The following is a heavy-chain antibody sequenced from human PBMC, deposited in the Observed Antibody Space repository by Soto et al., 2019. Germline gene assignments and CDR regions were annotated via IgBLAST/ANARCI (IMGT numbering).Heavy chain of an antibody. Sequence: QVQLVESGGGVVQPGRSLRLSCVASGFTFSTYGMHWVRQAPGKGLEWVAVISYDGSNKYYADSVKGRFTISRDNSKNTLYLQMNSLRAEDTAVYYCAKEYTNSWYCFDYWGRGTLVTVSS. CDR3: AKEYTNSWYCFDY. CDR2: ISYDGSNK. V-gene: IGHV3-30*18. CDR1: GFTFSTYG. D-gene: IGHD6-13*01. J-gene: IGHJ4*02.